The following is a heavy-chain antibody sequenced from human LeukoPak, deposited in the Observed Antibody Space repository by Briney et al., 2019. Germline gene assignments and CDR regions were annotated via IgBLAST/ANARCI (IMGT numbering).Heavy chain of an antibody. V-gene: IGHV1-69*01. J-gene: IGHJ5*02. CDR3: ARGDYDFWSAPLDP. D-gene: IGHD3-3*01. CDR2: IIPIFGTA. Sequence: ASVKVSCKASGGTFSSYAISWVRQAPGQGLEWMGGIIPIFGTANYAQKFQGRVTITADESTSTAYMELSSLRSEDTAVYYCARGDYDFWSAPLDPWGQGTLVTVSS. CDR1: GGTFSSYA.